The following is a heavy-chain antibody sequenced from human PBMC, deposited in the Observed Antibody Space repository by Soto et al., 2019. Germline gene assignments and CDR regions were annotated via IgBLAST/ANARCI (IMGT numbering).Heavy chain of an antibody. D-gene: IGHD4-17*01. CDR3: AKVATTVTTNYYYYGMDV. CDR2: ISGSGGST. CDR1: GFTFSSYA. J-gene: IGHJ6*02. V-gene: IGHV3-23*01. Sequence: PGGSLRLSCAASGFTFSSYAMSWVRQAPGKGLEWVSAISGSGGSTYYADSVKGRFTISRDNSKNTLYLQMNSLRAEDTAVYYCAKVATTVTTNYYYYGMDVWGQGTTVTVSS.